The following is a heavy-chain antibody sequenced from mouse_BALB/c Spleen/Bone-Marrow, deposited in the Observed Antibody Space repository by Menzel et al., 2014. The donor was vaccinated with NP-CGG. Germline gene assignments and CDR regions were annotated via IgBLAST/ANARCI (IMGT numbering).Heavy chain of an antibody. CDR3: ARSGKVRNAMDY. CDR1: GYTFTDHA. Sequence: VQLQQSGAKLVRPGVSVKISCKGSGYTFTDHAMHWVKRSHAKSLEWIGLISGYYGDAIYNQKFKGKATMTVDKSSSTAYMELARLTSEDSAICYCARSGKVRNAMDYWGQGTSVTVSS. V-gene: IGHV1S137*01. CDR2: ISGYYGDA. J-gene: IGHJ4*01.